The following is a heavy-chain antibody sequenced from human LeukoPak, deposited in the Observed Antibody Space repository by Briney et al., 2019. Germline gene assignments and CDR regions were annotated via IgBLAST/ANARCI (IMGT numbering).Heavy chain of an antibody. V-gene: IGHV3-23*01. D-gene: IGHD3-22*01. CDR2: ISTSGRT. CDR1: GFTFSSYA. J-gene: IGHJ4*02. Sequence: GGSLRLSCAASGFTFSSYAMNWVRQAPGKGLEWVSLISTSGRTHYASSVEGRFTISRDNSKNTHYLQMNSLRAEDTAVYHCAKDLDSTGYYSYRYWGQGTLVTASS. CDR3: AKDLDSTGYYSYRY.